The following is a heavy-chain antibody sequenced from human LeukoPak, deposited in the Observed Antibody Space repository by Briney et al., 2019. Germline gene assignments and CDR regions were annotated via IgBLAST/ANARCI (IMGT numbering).Heavy chain of an antibody. J-gene: IGHJ6*03. CDR1: GYTFTSYG. D-gene: IGHD1-26*01. Sequence: VASVKVSCKASGYTFTSYGISWVRQAPGQGLEWMGWISAYNGNTNYAQKLQGRVTITADESTSTAYMELSSLRSEDTAVYYCARVGPNYYYYMDVWGKGTTVTVSS. V-gene: IGHV1-18*01. CDR3: ARVGPNYYYYMDV. CDR2: ISAYNGNT.